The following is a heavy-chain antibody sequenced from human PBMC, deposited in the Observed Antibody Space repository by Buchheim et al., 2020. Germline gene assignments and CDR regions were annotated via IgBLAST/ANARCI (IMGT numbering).Heavy chain of an antibody. CDR2: IYSGGST. J-gene: IGHJ6*02. CDR1: GFTVSSNY. CDR3: ARFLVGATHYYYYGMDV. D-gene: IGHD1-26*01. V-gene: IGHV3-66*01. Sequence: EVQLVESGGGLVQPGGSLRLSCAASGFTVSSNYMSWVRQAPGKGLEWVSVIYSGGSTYYADSVKGRFTISRDNSKNTLYLQMNSLRAEDTAVYYCARFLVGATHYYYYGMDVWGQGTT.